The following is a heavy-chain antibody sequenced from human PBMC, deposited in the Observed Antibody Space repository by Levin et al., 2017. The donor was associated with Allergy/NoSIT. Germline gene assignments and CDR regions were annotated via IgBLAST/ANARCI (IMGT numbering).Heavy chain of an antibody. Sequence: GASVKVSCKASGYTFSNYDIGWVRQAPGQGLEWMGWLTHNGNTNYAQKVQGRVTMTTDTSTNTAYMELRSLRSDDTAVYYCPSQYGSGTYNNDYDAYDIWGQGTMVTVSS. J-gene: IGHJ3*02. CDR1: GYTFSNYD. CDR3: PSQYGSGTYNNDYDAYDI. D-gene: IGHD3-10*01. CDR2: LTHNGNT. V-gene: IGHV1-18*01.